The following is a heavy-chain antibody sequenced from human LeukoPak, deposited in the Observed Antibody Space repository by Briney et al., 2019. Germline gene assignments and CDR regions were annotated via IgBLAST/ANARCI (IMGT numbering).Heavy chain of an antibody. CDR1: GGSISSSSYY. V-gene: IGHV4-39*07. CDR3: ARDSRMVRGVIIPPLSYYYMDV. J-gene: IGHJ6*03. Sequence: SETLSLTCTVSGGSISSSSYYWGWIRQPPGKGLEWIGRIYYSGSTYYNPSLKSRVTISVDTSKNQFSLKLSSVTAAATACYYCARDSRMVRGVIIPPLSYYYMDVWGKGPRVTVSS. CDR2: IYYSGST. D-gene: IGHD3-10*01.